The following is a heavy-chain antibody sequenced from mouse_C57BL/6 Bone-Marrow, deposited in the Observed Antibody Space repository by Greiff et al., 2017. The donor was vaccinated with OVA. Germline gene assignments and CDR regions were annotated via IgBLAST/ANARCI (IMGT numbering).Heavy chain of an antibody. J-gene: IGHJ3*01. D-gene: IGHD2-3*01. CDR2: IWSGGST. CDR3: ASYDGYSFAY. V-gene: IGHV2-2*01. Sequence: VKLLESGPGLVQPSQSLSITCTVSGFSLTSYGVHWVRQSPGKGLEWLGVIWSGGSTADNAAFISRLSISKDNSKSQVSFKMNSLQADDTAIYYCASYDGYSFAYWGQGTLVTVSA. CDR1: GFSLTSYG.